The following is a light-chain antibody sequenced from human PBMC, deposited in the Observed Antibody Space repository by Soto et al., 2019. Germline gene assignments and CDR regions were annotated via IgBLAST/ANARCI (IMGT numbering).Light chain of an antibody. J-gene: IGKJ1*01. V-gene: IGKV1-39*01. CDR1: QSIRSY. CDR3: QQSYDTPPT. CDR2: AAS. Sequence: DIQMTQSPSSLSASVGDRVTITCRASQSIRSYLNWYQQKPGKAPKVLIYAASTLQSGVPSKFSGSGSGTDFALTISSLQPEDIGTYYCQQSYDTPPTFGQGTKVEIK.